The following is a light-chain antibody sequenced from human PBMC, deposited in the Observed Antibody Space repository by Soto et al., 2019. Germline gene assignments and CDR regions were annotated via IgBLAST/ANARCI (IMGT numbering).Light chain of an antibody. CDR3: SSYTNSGTVL. Sequence: QSALTQPACVSGSPGQSITISCTGTSSDVGGYDYVSWYQQYAGKAPKLTIYNVRNRPSGVSNRFSGSKSGNTASLTISGLQPEDEADYFCSSYTNSGTVLFGGGTKVTVL. V-gene: IGLV2-14*01. CDR2: NVR. CDR1: SSDVGGYDY. J-gene: IGLJ2*01.